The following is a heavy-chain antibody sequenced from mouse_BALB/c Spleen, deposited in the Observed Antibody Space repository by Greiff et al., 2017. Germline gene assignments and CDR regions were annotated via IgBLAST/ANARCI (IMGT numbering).Heavy chain of an antibody. Sequence: QVQLQQSGAELAKPGASVKMSCKASGYTFTSYWMHWVKQRPGQGLEWIGYINPSTGYTEYNQKFKDKATLTADKSSSTAYMQLSSLTSEDSAVYYCARSGGIYYDYDGAWGAYWGPGRLVTVSA. CDR1: GYTFTSYW. CDR3: ARSGGIYYDYDGAWGAY. V-gene: IGHV1-7*01. CDR2: INPSTGYT. J-gene: IGHJ3*01. D-gene: IGHD2-4*01.